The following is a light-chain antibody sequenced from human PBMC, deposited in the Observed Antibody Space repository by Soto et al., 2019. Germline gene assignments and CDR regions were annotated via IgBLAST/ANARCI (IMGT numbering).Light chain of an antibody. V-gene: IGKV3-15*01. CDR2: DAS. CDR1: QSVTST. J-gene: IGKJ4*01. CDR3: QQYNNWLLT. Sequence: EIVMTHSPATVSVYPRERATLSCRASQSVTSTLAWYQQKPGQTPRLLIYDASTRATGIPARFSGSGSGTELTLTICSLQSEDFAVYYCQQYNNWLLTFGGGTKVDI.